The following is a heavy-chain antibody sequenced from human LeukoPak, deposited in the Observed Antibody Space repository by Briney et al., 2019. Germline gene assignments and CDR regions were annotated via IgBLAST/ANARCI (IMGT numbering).Heavy chain of an antibody. J-gene: IGHJ3*02. V-gene: IGHV3-23*01. CDR2: ITGNGRDT. CDR3: AKDWYYYDTSSYYWDAFDI. CDR1: GFTFSSYA. D-gene: IGHD3-22*01. Sequence: PGGSLRLSCAASGFTFSSYAINWVRQAPGKRLEWVSSITGNGRDTYYADSVKGRITISRDNSKNTPYLQMNSLRAEDTAVYYCAKDWYYYDTSSYYWDAFDIWGQGTMVTVSS.